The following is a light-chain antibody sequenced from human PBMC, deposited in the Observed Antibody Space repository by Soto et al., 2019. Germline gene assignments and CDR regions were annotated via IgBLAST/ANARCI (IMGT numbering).Light chain of an antibody. CDR3: CSYAGSYTFYV. V-gene: IGLV2-11*01. CDR1: SSDVGGYNY. CDR2: DVT. J-gene: IGLJ1*01. Sequence: QSALTQPRSVSGPPGQSVTISCSGTSSDVGGYNYVSWYQQYPGAAPKLMIYDVTMRPSGVPYRFSGSKSGSTASLTISGLQAEDEADYYCCSYAGSYTFYVFGGGTKVTV.